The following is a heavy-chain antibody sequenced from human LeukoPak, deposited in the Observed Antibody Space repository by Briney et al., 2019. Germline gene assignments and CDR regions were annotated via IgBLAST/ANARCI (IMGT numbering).Heavy chain of an antibody. V-gene: IGHV3-21*01. CDR2: ISSSSSYI. Sequence: GGSLRLSCAASGFTFSSYSMNWVRQAPGKGLEWVSSISSSSSYIYYADSVKGRFTISRDNAKNSLYLQMNSLRAEDTAVYYCARDWDVTYYYYGMDVWGQGTTVTVSS. CDR1: GFTFSSYS. CDR3: ARDWDVTYYYYGMDV. J-gene: IGHJ6*02. D-gene: IGHD1-26*01.